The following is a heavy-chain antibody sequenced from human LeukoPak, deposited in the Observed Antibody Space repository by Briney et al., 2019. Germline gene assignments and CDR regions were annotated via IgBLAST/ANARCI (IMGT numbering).Heavy chain of an antibody. CDR3: ATGHGWSPDH. CDR2: ISGDGGTT. Sequence: GGSLRLSCAASGFTFDNYFMHWVRQAPGKGLEWVSFISGDGGTTYYRDSVKGRFTISRDNSKNSLYLQLESLRADDTALYFCATGHGWSPDHWGQGTLVTVSS. V-gene: IGHV3-43*02. CDR1: GFTFDNYF. J-gene: IGHJ4*02. D-gene: IGHD6-19*01.